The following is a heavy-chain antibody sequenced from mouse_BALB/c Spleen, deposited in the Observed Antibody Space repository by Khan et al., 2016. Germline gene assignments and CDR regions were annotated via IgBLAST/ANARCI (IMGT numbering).Heavy chain of an antibody. Sequence: QIQLVQSGPELKKPGETVKISCKASGYTFTNYGMNWVKQAPGKGLKWMGWINSNTGEPTYAEELKGRVAFCLETSASTAYLQINNLKNEDTATYFCSRTGDYPYYAMDYWGQGTSVTVSS. CDR3: SRTGDYPYYAMDY. CDR2: INSNTGEP. CDR1: GYTFTNYG. J-gene: IGHJ4*01. D-gene: IGHD2-13*01. V-gene: IGHV9-3*02.